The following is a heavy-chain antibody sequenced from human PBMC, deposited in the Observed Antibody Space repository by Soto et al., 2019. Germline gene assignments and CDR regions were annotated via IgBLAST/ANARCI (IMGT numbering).Heavy chain of an antibody. CDR3: ARDLYPLAYYFDY. CDR2: ISGHNGNT. J-gene: IGHJ4*02. V-gene: IGHV1-18*01. CDR1: GYTFTNHG. Sequence: QVQLVQSGAEVKKPGASVKVSCKASGYTFTNHGISWVRQAPGQGLEWLGWISGHNGNTKYAQRLQGRVTMTTDTSTSTAYMELRSLKSDDTAVYYCARDLYPLAYYFDYWGQGTQVTVSS.